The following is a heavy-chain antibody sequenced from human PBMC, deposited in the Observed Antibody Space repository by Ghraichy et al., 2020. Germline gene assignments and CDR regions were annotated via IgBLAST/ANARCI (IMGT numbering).Heavy chain of an antibody. D-gene: IGHD3-22*01. CDR1: GDSISRSGYY. CDR2: IYSSGNT. Sequence: SETLSLTCTVSGDSISRSGYYWGWIRQPPGKGLEWIGSIYSSGNTHYNPSLKSRITISLDTSKNQFSLRLSSGTAADTAVYYCARNYDSSGCDYWGQGTLVTVSS. V-gene: IGHV4-39*01. CDR3: ARNYDSSGCDY. J-gene: IGHJ4*02.